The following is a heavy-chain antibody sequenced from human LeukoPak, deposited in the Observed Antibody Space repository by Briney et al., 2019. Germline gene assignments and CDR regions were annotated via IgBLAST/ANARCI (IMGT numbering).Heavy chain of an antibody. CDR2: ISSSSSYI. CDR3: ARDHLTYYYDSSGLY. CDR1: GFTFDDYG. Sequence: GGSLRLSCAASGFTFDDYGMSWVRQAPGKGLEWVSSISSSSSYIYYADSVKGRFTISRDNAKNSLYLQMNSLRAEDTAVYYCARDHLTYYYDSSGLYWGQGTLVTVSS. D-gene: IGHD3-22*01. J-gene: IGHJ4*02. V-gene: IGHV3-21*01.